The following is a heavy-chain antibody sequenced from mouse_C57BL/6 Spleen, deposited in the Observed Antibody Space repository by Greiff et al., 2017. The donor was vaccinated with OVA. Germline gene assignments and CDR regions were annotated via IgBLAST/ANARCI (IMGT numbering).Heavy chain of an antibody. CDR3: ARDSSGPAWFAY. V-gene: IGHV1-80*01. D-gene: IGHD3-2*02. CDR2: IYPGDGDT. Sequence: VMLVESGAELVKPGASVKISCKASGYAFSSYWMNWVKQRPGKGLEWIGQIYPGDGDTNYNGKFKGKATLTADKSSSTAYMQLSSLTSEDSAVYFCARDSSGPAWFAYWGQGTLVTVSA. CDR1: GYAFSSYW. J-gene: IGHJ3*01.